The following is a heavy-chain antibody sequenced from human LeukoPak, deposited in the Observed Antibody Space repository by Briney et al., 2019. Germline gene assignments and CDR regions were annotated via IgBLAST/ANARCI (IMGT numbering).Heavy chain of an antibody. CDR2: ISGSGGST. Sequence: RTGGSLRLSCAASGFTFSSYAMSWVRQAPGKGLEWVSAISGSGGSTYYADSVKGRFTISRDNSKNTLYLQMNSLRAEDTAVYYCAKGFGYSGYETLDYWGHGTLVTVSS. CDR3: AKGFGYSGYETLDY. V-gene: IGHV3-23*01. D-gene: IGHD5-12*01. J-gene: IGHJ4*01. CDR1: GFTFSSYA.